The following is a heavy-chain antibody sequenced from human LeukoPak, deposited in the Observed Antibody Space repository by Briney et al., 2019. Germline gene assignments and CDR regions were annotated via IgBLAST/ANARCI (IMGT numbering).Heavy chain of an antibody. V-gene: IGHV4-34*01. Sequence: SETLSLTCAVYGGSFSGYYWSWIRQPPGKGLEWIGEINHSGSTNYNPSLKSRVTISVDTSKNQFSLKLSSVTAADTAVHYCARGSLNSGYRDYWGQGTLVTVSS. CDR3: ARGSLNSGYRDY. J-gene: IGHJ4*02. CDR1: GGSFSGYY. CDR2: INHSGST. D-gene: IGHD5-12*01.